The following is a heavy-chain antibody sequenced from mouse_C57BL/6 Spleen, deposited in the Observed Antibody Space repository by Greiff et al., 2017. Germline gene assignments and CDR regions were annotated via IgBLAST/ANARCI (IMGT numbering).Heavy chain of an antibody. V-gene: IGHV1-7*01. CDR3: ARDGYLDY. Sequence: VQLQESGAELAKPGASVKLSCKASGYTFTSYWMHWVKQRPGQGLEWIGYINPSSGYTKYNQKFKDKATLTAYKSSSTAYMQLSSLTYEDSAVYYCARDGYLDYWGQGTTLTVSS. D-gene: IGHD2-3*01. J-gene: IGHJ2*01. CDR1: GYTFTSYW. CDR2: INPSSGYT.